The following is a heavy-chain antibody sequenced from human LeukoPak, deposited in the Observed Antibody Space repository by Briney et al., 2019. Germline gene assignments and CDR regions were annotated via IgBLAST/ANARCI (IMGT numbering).Heavy chain of an antibody. CDR3: ARAVGYYYYMDV. J-gene: IGHJ6*03. V-gene: IGHV4-59*08. CDR1: GGSISSDY. Sequence: SETLSLTCTVSGGSISSDYWSWIRQPPGKGLEWIGYIYYSGSTNYNPSLESRVTISVDTSKNQFSLKLSSVTAADTAVYYCARAVGYYYYMDVWGKGTTVTVSS. CDR2: IYYSGST.